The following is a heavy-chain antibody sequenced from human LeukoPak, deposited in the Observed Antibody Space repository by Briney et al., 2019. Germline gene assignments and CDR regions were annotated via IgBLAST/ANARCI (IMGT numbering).Heavy chain of an antibody. CDR3: AREITVTRPFDY. D-gene: IGHD4-17*01. CDR1: NGSTSIYY. CDR2: ISASGST. J-gene: IGHJ4*02. Sequence: KASETLSLTCTVSNGSTSIYYWSWVRQPAGKGLEWIGRISASGSTNYNPSLKSRVTMSLDTSKNQFSLKLSSVTAADTAVYYCAREITVTRPFDYWGPGTLVTVSS. V-gene: IGHV4-4*07.